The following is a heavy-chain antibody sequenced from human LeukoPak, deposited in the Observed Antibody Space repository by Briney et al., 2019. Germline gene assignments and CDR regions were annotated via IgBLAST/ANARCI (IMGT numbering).Heavy chain of an antibody. CDR1: GFTFSRYG. CDR3: AELGITMIGGV. J-gene: IGHJ6*04. Sequence: PGGSLRLSCAASGFTFSRYGMSWVRQAPGKGLEWGSGISGSGGSTYYADSMKGRFTISRDNSKNTLYLQMSSLRAEDTAVYYCAELGITMIGGVWGKGTTVTISS. V-gene: IGHV3-23*01. D-gene: IGHD3-10*02. CDR2: ISGSGGST.